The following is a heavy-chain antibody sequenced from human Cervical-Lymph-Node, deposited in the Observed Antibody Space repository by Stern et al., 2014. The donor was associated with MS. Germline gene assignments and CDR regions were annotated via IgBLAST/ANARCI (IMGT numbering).Heavy chain of an antibody. CDR3: ASGYRLFEY. V-gene: IGHV4-61*02. J-gene: IGHJ4*02. CDR1: GGSISSGSDY. D-gene: IGHD5-12*01. CDR2: IHPSANT. Sequence: VHLVESGPGLVKPSQTLSLTCTVSGGSISSGSDYWIWIRQSAGKGLEWIGRIHPSANTFYNPSLKSRVTISLDTSKNQFSLKLSSVTAADTAVYYCASGYRLFEYWGQGTLVTVSS.